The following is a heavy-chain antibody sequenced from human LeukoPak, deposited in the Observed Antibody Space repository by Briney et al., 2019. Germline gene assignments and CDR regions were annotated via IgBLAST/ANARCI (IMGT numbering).Heavy chain of an antibody. D-gene: IGHD3-3*01. CDR2: IYYSGSA. Sequence: SETLSLTCSVSGGSISNGDYYWSWIRQHPEKGLEWIGYIYYSGSAYYNPSLKGRVTVSIDTTKNQFSLRLSSVTAADTAVYYCARADFRGGYVASFDYWGQGTLVTVSS. CDR1: GGSISNGDYY. J-gene: IGHJ4*02. CDR3: ARADFRGGYVASFDY. V-gene: IGHV4-31*03.